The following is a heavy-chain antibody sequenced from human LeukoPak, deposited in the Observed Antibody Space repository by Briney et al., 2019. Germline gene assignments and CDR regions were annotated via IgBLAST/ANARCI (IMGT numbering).Heavy chain of an antibody. J-gene: IGHJ4*02. CDR1: GGSISSYY. D-gene: IGHD2-15*01. CDR2: IYYSGST. Sequence: PSETLSLTCAASGGSISSYYWCWIRQPPGKGLEWMGDIYYSGSTKYNPSLKRRVTISVDTSKNQSSLKLSSVTAADTAVYYCAGLLGYCSGGSCYTYYFDYWGQGTLVTVSS. V-gene: IGHV4-59*08. CDR3: AGLLGYCSGGSCYTYYFDY.